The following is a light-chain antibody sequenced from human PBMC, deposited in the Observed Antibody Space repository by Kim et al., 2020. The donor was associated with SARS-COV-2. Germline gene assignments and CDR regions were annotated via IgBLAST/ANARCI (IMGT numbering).Light chain of an antibody. CDR1: LNVATN. CDR3: QQRSST. J-gene: IGKJ1*01. V-gene: IGKV3-11*01. CDR2: GAS. Sequence: EVVLTQSPATLSLSPGERATLSCRASLNVATNLVWYQHKPGQPPRLLIYGASNRANGVSARFSARGSGTDFTLTISSLEPEDSAVYYCQQRSSTFGPGTKVDIK.